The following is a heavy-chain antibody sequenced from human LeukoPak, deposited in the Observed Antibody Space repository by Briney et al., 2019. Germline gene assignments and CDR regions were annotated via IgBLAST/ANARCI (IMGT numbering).Heavy chain of an antibody. Sequence: GGSLRLSCAASGFTFSSYAMMGVRQSPEKGLEWVSSITGGGDGTYYADSVRGRFTISRDNSKNTLYLKMNSLRAEDTAVYFCVKGFVHPTYYFEYWGQGTLVTVSS. J-gene: IGHJ4*02. CDR2: ITGGGDGT. CDR3: VKGFVHPTYYFEY. D-gene: IGHD3-10*01. CDR1: GFTFSSYA. V-gene: IGHV3-23*01.